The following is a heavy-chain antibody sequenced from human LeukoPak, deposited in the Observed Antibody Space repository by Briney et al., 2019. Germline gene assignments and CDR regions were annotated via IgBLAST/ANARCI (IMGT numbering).Heavy chain of an antibody. D-gene: IGHD3-10*01. CDR3: ARGRLARGHYFDY. J-gene: IGHJ4*02. Sequence: SETLSLTCAVYGGSFSGYYWSWIRQPPGKGLEWIGEINHSGSTNYNPSLKSRVTIFVDTSKNQFSLKLTSVTAADTAVYYCARGRLARGHYFDYWGQGTLVTVSS. V-gene: IGHV4-34*01. CDR2: INHSGST. CDR1: GGSFSGYY.